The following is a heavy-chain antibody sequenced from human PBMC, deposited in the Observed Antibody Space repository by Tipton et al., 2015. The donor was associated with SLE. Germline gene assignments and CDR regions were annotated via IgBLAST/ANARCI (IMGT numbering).Heavy chain of an antibody. Sequence: SLRLSCAASGFSFSDAWINWVRQAPGKGLEWVSVIYSGGSTYYADSVKGRFTISRDNPENSLYLQMDSLRFEDTAVYYCARDLYDSGMDVWGQGTLVTVSS. J-gene: IGHJ4*02. V-gene: IGHV3-53*05. CDR2: IYSGGST. CDR1: GFSFSDAW. D-gene: IGHD3-16*01. CDR3: ARDLYDSGMDV.